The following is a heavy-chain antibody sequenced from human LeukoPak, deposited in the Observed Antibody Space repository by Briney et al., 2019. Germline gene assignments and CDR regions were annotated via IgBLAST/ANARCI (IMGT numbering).Heavy chain of an antibody. CDR3: AKAYYYDSKGGYEFDY. CDR1: GFTFSSYG. V-gene: IGHV3-30*18. CDR2: ISYDGSNK. Sequence: GRSLRLSCAASGFTFSSYGMHWVRQAPGKGLEWVAVISYDGSNKYYADSVKGRFTISRDNSKNTLYLQMNSLRAEDTAVYYCAKAYYYDSKGGYEFDYWGQGTLVTVSS. J-gene: IGHJ4*02. D-gene: IGHD3-22*01.